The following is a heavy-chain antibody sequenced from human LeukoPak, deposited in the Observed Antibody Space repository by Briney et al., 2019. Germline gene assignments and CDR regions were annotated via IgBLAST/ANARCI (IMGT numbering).Heavy chain of an antibody. CDR1: GFTFSSYE. CDR2: ISSSGSTI. CDR3: ATFYSGSPRFGY. Sequence: PGGSLRLSCAASGFTFSSYEMNWVRQAPGKGLEWVSYISSSGSTIYYADSVKGRFTISRDNAKKSLYLQMNSLRAEDTAVYYCATFYSGSPRFGYWGQGTLVTVSS. D-gene: IGHD1-26*01. V-gene: IGHV3-48*03. J-gene: IGHJ4*02.